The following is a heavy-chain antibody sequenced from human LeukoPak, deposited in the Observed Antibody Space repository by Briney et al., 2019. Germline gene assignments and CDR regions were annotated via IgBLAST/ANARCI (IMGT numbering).Heavy chain of an antibody. J-gene: IGHJ4*02. CDR2: IHYTGST. V-gene: IGHV4-59*01. Sequence: SETLSLTCTVSGGSISGYFWGWIRQPPGKGLEYIGNIHYTGSTNYSPSLKSRVTIAADTSKNQLSLRLSSVTAADTAVYYCARHSNGVAYPFDYWGQGTLVTVSS. CDR1: GGSISGYF. D-gene: IGHD2-8*01. CDR3: ARHSNGVAYPFDY.